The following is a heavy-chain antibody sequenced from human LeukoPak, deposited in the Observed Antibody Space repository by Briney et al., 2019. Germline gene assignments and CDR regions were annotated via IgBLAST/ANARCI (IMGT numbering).Heavy chain of an antibody. CDR3: AREKIDHCSATSCWGTFDF. CDR2: ISYHGGSK. V-gene: IGHV3-30*01. J-gene: IGHJ4*02. D-gene: IGHD2-2*01. Sequence: GGSLRLSCAASGFTFSTFAMHWVRQAPGKGLEWVSVISYHGGSKAYADSVTGRFTISRDNSQNTLYLQMNGLRAEDTALYYCAREKIDHCSATSCWGTFDFWGQGALVTVSA. CDR1: GFTFSTFA.